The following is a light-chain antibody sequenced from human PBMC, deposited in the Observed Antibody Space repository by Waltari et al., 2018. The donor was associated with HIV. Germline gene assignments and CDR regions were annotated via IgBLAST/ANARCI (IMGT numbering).Light chain of an antibody. CDR1: SRDVGGSNS. CDR3: CSYAGSSTYV. CDR2: DVS. J-gene: IGLJ1*01. V-gene: IGLV2-23*02. Sequence: QSALTQPASVSGSPGQSITLSYTGTSRDVGGSNSVSWYPQHPGKAPKLMIYDVSKRPSGVSNRFSGSKSGNTASLTISGLQAEDEADYYCCSYAGSSTYVFGTGTKVTVL.